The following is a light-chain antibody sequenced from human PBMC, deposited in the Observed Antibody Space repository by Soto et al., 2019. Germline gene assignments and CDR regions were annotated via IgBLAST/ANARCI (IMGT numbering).Light chain of an antibody. CDR1: SGYVGTYSL. CDR2: EGH. CDR3: CSYTSSNALEV. J-gene: IGLJ1*01. V-gene: IGLV2-14*02. Sequence: QSALAQPASVSGSPGQSITISCTGASGYVGTYSLVSWYQQHPGKAPKVVIYEGHKRPSGVPDRFSGSTSVNTASLTISGLQTDDEADYYCCSYTSSNALEVFGIGTKVTVL.